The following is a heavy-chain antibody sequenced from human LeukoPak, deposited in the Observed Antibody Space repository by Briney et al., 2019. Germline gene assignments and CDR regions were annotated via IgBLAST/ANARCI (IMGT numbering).Heavy chain of an antibody. J-gene: IGHJ5*02. CDR2: IYSGENT. V-gene: IGHV3-66*01. CDR1: GFSVSDNY. D-gene: IGHD5-12*01. Sequence: GGSLRLSCAASGFSVSDNYMSWVRQAPGKGLEWVSMIYSGENTYYLDSVKGRFTISRDNSKNKLYLQMYSLRAEDTAVYYCARDSGYSGYALDLWGQGNLVTVSS. CDR3: ARDSGYSGYALDL.